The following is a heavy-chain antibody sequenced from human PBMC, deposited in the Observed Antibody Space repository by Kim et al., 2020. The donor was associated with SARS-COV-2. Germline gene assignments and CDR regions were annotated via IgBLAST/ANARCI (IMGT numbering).Heavy chain of an antibody. Sequence: SETLSLTCTVSGGSISSSSYYWGWFRQPPGKGLEWIGSIYYSGSTYYNPSLKSRVTISVDTSKNQFSLKLSSVTAADTAVYYCARNYDSSGYYLKSYYFDYWGQGTLVTVSS. CDR3: ARNYDSSGYYLKSYYFDY. D-gene: IGHD3-22*01. J-gene: IGHJ4*02. CDR1: GGSISSSSYY. V-gene: IGHV4-39*01. CDR2: IYYSGST.